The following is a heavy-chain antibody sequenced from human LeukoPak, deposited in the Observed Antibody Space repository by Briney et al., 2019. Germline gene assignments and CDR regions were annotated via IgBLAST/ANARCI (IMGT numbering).Heavy chain of an antibody. CDR2: ISYDGSNK. CDR1: GFTFSSYG. D-gene: IGHD1-26*01. CDR3: AKDEYSGSYEDNFDY. J-gene: IGHJ4*02. Sequence: PGGSLRLSCAASGFTFSSYGMHWVRQAPGKGLEWVAVISYDGSNKYYADSVKGRFTISRDNSKNTLYLQVNSLRAEDTAVYYCAKDEYSGSYEDNFDYWGQGTLVTVSS. V-gene: IGHV3-30*18.